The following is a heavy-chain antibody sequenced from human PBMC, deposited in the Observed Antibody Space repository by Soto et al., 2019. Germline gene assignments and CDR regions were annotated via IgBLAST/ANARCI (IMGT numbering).Heavy chain of an antibody. J-gene: IGHJ4*02. D-gene: IGHD3-22*01. V-gene: IGHV3-30*18. CDR3: AKAAYYDSSGYYGAFDF. CDR1: GFTISDNG. Sequence: QVQLVESGGGVVQPGGSLRLSCTASGFTISDNGMHWVRQAPGKGLEWVALISYDEDVKYYADSVKGRFAISRDNSKNTLHLQMNSVTVEDTAVYYCAKAAYYDSSGYYGAFDFWAREPWSPSPQ. CDR2: ISYDEDVK.